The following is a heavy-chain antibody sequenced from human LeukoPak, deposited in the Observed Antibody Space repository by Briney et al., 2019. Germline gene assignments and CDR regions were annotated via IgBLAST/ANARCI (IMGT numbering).Heavy chain of an antibody. Sequence: GGSLRLSCAASGFTFSSYGMHWVRQAPGKGLEWVAVIWYDGSNKYYADSVKGRFTISRDNSKSTLYLQMNSLRAEDTAVYYCARDNIIAAAASANWFDPWGQGTLVTVSS. CDR1: GFTFSSYG. CDR3: ARDNIIAAAASANWFDP. D-gene: IGHD6-13*01. CDR2: IWYDGSNK. V-gene: IGHV3-33*01. J-gene: IGHJ5*02.